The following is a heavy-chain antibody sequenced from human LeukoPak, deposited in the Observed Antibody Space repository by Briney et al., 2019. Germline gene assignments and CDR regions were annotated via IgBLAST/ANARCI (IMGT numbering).Heavy chain of an antibody. V-gene: IGHV1-69*13. CDR3: ARGRYYDSSGYYHHDY. CDR2: IIPIFGTA. D-gene: IGHD3-22*01. Sequence: ASVKVSCKASGGTFSSYAISWGRQAPGQGLEWMGGIIPIFGTANYAQKFQGSVTITADESTSTAYMELSSLRSEDTAVYYCARGRYYDSSGYYHHDYWGQGTLVTVSS. J-gene: IGHJ4*02. CDR1: GGTFSSYA.